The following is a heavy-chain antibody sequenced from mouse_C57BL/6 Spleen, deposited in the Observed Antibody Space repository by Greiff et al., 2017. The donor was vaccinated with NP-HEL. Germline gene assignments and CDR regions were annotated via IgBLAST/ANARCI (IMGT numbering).Heavy chain of an antibody. CDR3: AREGLLRRYFDY. Sequence: VQLQQPGAELVRPGSSVKLSCKASGYTFTSYWMHWVKQRPIQGLEWIGNIDPSDSETHYNQKFKDKATLTVDKSSSTAYMQLSSLTSEDSAVYYCAREGLLRRYFDYWGQGTTLTVSS. D-gene: IGHD1-1*01. CDR2: IDPSDSET. V-gene: IGHV1-52*01. J-gene: IGHJ2*01. CDR1: GYTFTSYW.